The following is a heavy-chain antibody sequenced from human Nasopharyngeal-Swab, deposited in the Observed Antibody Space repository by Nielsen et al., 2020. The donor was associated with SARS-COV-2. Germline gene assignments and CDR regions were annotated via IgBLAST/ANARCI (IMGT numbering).Heavy chain of an antibody. CDR3: ARGGGVVISNYYMDV. J-gene: IGHJ6*03. V-gene: IGHV4-4*02. CDR1: GGSISSSNW. Sequence: SETLSLTCAVSGGSISSSNWWSWVRQPPGKGLEWIGEIYHSGSTNYNPSLKSRVTISVDKSKNQFSLKLSSVTAADTAVYYCARGGGVVISNYYMDVWGKGTTVTVSS. CDR2: IYHSGST. D-gene: IGHD3-3*01.